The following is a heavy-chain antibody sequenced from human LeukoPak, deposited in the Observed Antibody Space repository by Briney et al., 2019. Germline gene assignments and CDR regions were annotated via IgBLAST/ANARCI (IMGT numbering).Heavy chain of an antibody. V-gene: IGHV3-74*01. CDR2: VKSDGSRT. D-gene: IGHD2-2*01. J-gene: IGHJ3*01. Sequence: GGSLRLSCAASGFTFSSYWMHWVRQAPGKGLVWVSRVKSDGSRTTYADSVKGRFTISRDNAKNTVYLQMNSLTVEDTAVYYCSRSPQNCETTTCYDALDFWGQGTMVTVPS. CDR3: SRSPQNCETTTCYDALDF. CDR1: GFTFSSYW.